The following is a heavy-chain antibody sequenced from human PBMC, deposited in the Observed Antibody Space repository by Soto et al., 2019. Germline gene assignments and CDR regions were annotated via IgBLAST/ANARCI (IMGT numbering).Heavy chain of an antibody. CDR1: GCTFSSYA. J-gene: IGHJ5*02. D-gene: IGHD6-13*01. CDR2: IIPIFGTA. Sequence: AVMFSFKDSGCTFSSYAISWVRQAPGQGLDCMGGIIPIFGTANYAQNFQGRVTITADESTSTAYMELSSLRSEDTAVYYCAGQIRDRRSRWFVLHWLDPWGQGNLV. CDR3: AGQIRDRRSRWFVLHWLDP. V-gene: IGHV1-69*13.